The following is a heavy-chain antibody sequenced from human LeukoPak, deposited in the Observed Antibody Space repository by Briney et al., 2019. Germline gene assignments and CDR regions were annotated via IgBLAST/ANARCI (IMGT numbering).Heavy chain of an antibody. CDR3: ASVNYDILTGYYFDH. CDR2: IYYSGST. CDR1: GGSISSYY. D-gene: IGHD3-9*01. Sequence: SETLSLTCTDSGGSISSYYWSWIRQPPGKGLEWIGYIYYSGSTNYNPSLKSRVTISVDTSKNQFSLKLSSVTAADTAVYYCASVNYDILTGYYFDHWGQGTLVTVSS. V-gene: IGHV4-59*01. J-gene: IGHJ4*02.